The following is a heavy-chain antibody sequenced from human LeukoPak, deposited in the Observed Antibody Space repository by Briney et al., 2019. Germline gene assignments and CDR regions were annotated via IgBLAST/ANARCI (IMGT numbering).Heavy chain of an antibody. Sequence: SVKVSCKASGCTFSSYAISWVRQAPGQGLEWMGGIIPIFGTANYAQKFQGRVTITADESTSTAYMELSSLRSEDTAVYYCASLAQQQLVPLPFDYWGQGTLVTVSS. D-gene: IGHD6-13*01. J-gene: IGHJ4*02. CDR2: IIPIFGTA. CDR3: ASLAQQQLVPLPFDY. CDR1: GCTFSSYA. V-gene: IGHV1-69*13.